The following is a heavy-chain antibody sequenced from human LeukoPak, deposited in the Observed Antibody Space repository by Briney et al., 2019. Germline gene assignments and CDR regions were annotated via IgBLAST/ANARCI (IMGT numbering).Heavy chain of an antibody. J-gene: IGHJ4*02. Sequence: GGSLRLSCAASGFTFSSFALSWVRQAPGKGLEWVAAISGSGGSTYYADSVKGRFAISRDSSKNILYLQMNSLRAEDTAVYYCAREEAIAAAGTFFDYWGRGTLVTVSS. D-gene: IGHD6-13*01. CDR3: AREEAIAAAGTFFDY. CDR2: ISGSGGST. CDR1: GFTFSSFA. V-gene: IGHV3-23*01.